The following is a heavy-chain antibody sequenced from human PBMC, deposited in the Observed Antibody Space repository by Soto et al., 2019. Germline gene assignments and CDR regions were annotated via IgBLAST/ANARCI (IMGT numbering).Heavy chain of an antibody. V-gene: IGHV1-69*13. J-gene: IGHJ6*02. CDR3: ARGSLYDYVWGSYRSYYYYFGMDV. Sequence: VASVKVSCKASGGTFSSYAISWVRQAPGQGLEWMGGIIPIFGTANYAQKFQGRVTITADESTSTAYMELSSLRSEDTAVYYCARGSLYDYVWGSYRSYYYYFGMDVWGQGTTVTVSS. CDR2: IIPIFGTA. CDR1: GGTFSSYA. D-gene: IGHD3-16*02.